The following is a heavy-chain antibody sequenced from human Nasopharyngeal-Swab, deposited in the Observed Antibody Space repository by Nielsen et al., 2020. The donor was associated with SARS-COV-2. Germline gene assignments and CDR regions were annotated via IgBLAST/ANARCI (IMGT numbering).Heavy chain of an antibody. Sequence: GASLKISCAASGFSFSNSPMYWVRQAPGKGLEWVAVISFDGSNEYYADSVKGRFTISRDNSQNTLFLQMSSLKTDDTAVYYCAKGAPGPLDHWGQGALVTVSS. D-gene: IGHD3-16*01. CDR3: AKGAPGPLDH. CDR1: GFSFSNSP. J-gene: IGHJ4*02. CDR2: ISFDGSNE. V-gene: IGHV3-30-3*01.